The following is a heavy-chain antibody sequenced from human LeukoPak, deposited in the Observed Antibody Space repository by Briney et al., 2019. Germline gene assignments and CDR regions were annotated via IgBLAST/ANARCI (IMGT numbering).Heavy chain of an antibody. CDR2: IYTSGST. V-gene: IGHV4-4*07. CDR1: GGSISSYY. Sequence: SETLSLTCTVSGGSISSYYWSWTRQPAGKGLEWIGRIYTSGSTNYNPSLKSRVTMSVDTSKNQFSLKLSSVTAADTAVYYCARGRGEYYYDSSGYYVYYFDYWGQGTLVTVSS. CDR3: ARGRGEYYYDSSGYYVYYFDY. D-gene: IGHD3-22*01. J-gene: IGHJ4*02.